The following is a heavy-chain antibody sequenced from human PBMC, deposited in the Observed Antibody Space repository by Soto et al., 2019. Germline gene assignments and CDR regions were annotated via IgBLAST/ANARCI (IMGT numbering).Heavy chain of an antibody. J-gene: IGHJ4*02. CDR2: ILYDGSKK. Sequence: GGSLRLSCVASGFNLNTYGIYWVRQAPGKGLQWVAQILYDGSKKHYADSVRGRFTITRDNSKNTVYLQMGSLRVDDTAMYYCVRDLALMADCWGQGTLVTVSS. CDR3: VRDLALMADC. CDR1: GFNLNTYG. D-gene: IGHD3-16*01. V-gene: IGHV3-30*03.